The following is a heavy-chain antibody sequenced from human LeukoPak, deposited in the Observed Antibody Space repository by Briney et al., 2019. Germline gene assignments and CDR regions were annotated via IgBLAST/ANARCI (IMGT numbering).Heavy chain of an antibody. V-gene: IGHV4-59*02. CDR2: MSYSGRT. D-gene: IGHD3-22*01. Sequence: PSETLSLTCTVSGGSVSSYYWSWIRQTPEKGLEWIGYMSYSGRTDYGPSLKSRVTISVDTSKNQFSLKLSSVTAADTAVYYCARGLGSYYYDSSGYRIFDYWGQGTMVTVSS. J-gene: IGHJ4*03. CDR1: GGSVSSYY. CDR3: ARGLGSYYYDSSGYRIFDY.